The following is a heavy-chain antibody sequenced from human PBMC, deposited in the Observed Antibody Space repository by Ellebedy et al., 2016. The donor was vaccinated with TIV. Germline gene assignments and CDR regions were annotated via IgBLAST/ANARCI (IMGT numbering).Heavy chain of an antibody. CDR3: ARVSYVIVGLPTAFDY. D-gene: IGHD5-18*01. Sequence: GESLKISCAASGFTFADYGMSWVRQAPGKGLEWVSGINWNGGCTGYADSVKGRFTISRDNAKNSLYLQMNSLRAEDTALYYCARVSYVIVGLPTAFDYWGQGTLVTVSS. CDR1: GFTFADYG. J-gene: IGHJ4*02. CDR2: INWNGGCT. V-gene: IGHV3-20*04.